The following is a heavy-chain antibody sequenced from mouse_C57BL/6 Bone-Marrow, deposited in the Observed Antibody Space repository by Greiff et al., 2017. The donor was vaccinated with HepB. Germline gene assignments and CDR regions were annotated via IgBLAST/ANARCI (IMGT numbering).Heavy chain of an antibody. CDR3: AREDYSNYVWYFDV. J-gene: IGHJ1*03. Sequence: EVKVVESGGGLVKPGGSLKLSCAASGFTFSSYAMSWVRQTPEKRLEWVATISDGGSYTYYPDNVKGRFTISRDNAKNNLYLQMSHLKSEDTAMYYCAREDYSNYVWYFDVWGTGTTVTVSS. CDR2: ISDGGSYT. V-gene: IGHV5-4*01. D-gene: IGHD2-5*01. CDR1: GFTFSSYA.